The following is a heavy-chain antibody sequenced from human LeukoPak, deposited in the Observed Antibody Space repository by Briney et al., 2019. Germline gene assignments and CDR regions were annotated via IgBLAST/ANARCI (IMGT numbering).Heavy chain of an antibody. D-gene: IGHD3-9*01. Sequence: ASVKVSCKASGYTFTGYYMHWVRQAPGQGLEWMGWINPNSGGTNYAQKFQGRVTMTRDTSISTTYMELSRLRSDDTAVYYCAREAGDILTCYYISAGRPEYYFDYWGQGTRVTVSS. CDR1: GYTFTGYY. J-gene: IGHJ4*02. V-gene: IGHV1-2*02. CDR2: INPNSGGT. CDR3: AREAGDILTCYYISAGRPEYYFDY.